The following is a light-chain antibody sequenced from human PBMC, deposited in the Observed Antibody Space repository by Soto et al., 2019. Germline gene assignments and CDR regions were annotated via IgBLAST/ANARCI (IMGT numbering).Light chain of an antibody. V-gene: IGKV1-5*01. CDR3: QQSNSKSWT. J-gene: IGKJ1*01. CDR1: QGISRW. CDR2: EAS. Sequence: DIQMTQSPSTLSASVGDRVTITCRASQGISRWLAWYQQKPGGAPKLLIYEASILESGVPSRFSGSGSGTEFTLTISSLQPSDFATYYCQQSNSKSWTFGQGTKVDIK.